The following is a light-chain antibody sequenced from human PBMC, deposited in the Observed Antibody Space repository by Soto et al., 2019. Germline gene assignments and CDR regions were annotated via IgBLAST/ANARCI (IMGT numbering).Light chain of an antibody. Sequence: QSVRAQPPSASGSPGQSVTISCTGTSSDVGGYNYVSWYQQHPGKAPKFMIYEVSKRPSGVPDRFSGSKSGNTASLTVSGLQAEDEADYYCSSYAGSNNFVFGTGTKVTV. V-gene: IGLV2-8*01. CDR2: EVS. J-gene: IGLJ1*01. CDR1: SSDVGGYNY. CDR3: SSYAGSNNFV.